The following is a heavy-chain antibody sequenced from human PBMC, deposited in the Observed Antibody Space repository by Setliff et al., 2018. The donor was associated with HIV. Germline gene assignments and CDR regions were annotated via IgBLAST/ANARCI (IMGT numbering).Heavy chain of an antibody. Sequence: SETLSLTCTVSGGSISSYYWSWIRQPPGKGLEWIGYIDYSGSTNYNPSLKSRVTISVDTSKNQFSLKLSSVTAADTAVYYCERGVRGYGEIRYFFYYYYMDVWGKGTTVTVSS. CDR2: IDYSGST. D-gene: IGHD3-9*01. CDR1: GGSISSYY. J-gene: IGHJ6*03. V-gene: IGHV4-59*08. CDR3: ERGVRGYGEIRYFFYYYYMDV.